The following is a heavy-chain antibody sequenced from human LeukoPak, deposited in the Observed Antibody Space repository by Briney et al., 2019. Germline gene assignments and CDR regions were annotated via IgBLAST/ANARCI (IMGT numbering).Heavy chain of an antibody. Sequence: GESLKISCKGSGYSLTSHWIGWVRQMPGKGLEWMGIIYPGDSDTTYSPSFQGQVTISADRSINTAYLQWSSLKASDTAIYYRARSSCGSTSCPFDYWGQGTLVTVSS. D-gene: IGHD2-2*01. CDR2: IYPGDSDT. CDR1: GYSLTSHW. V-gene: IGHV5-51*01. CDR3: ARSSCGSTSCPFDY. J-gene: IGHJ4*02.